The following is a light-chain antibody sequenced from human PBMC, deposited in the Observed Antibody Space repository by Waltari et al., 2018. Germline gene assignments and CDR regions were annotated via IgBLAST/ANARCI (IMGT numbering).Light chain of an antibody. CDR3: LRYNEWPRGT. CDR1: QSVCTT. Sequence: EIVMPQSPATLSVSPGDRATVTCRASQSVCTTLAWYQHKPGQAPRLLMYGASTRATGIPASFSGSGSGTEFTLTIISLQSDDFAICLCLRYNEWPRGTFGQGTKVE. J-gene: IGKJ2*02. V-gene: IGKV3-15*01. CDR2: GAS.